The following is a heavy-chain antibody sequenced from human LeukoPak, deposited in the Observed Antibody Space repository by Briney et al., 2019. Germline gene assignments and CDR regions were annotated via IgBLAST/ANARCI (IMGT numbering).Heavy chain of an antibody. V-gene: IGHV1-18*01. D-gene: IGHD1-26*01. CDR3: ARGIRGREFN. J-gene: IGHJ4*02. Sequence: ASVKVSCKASGYPFTSFGISWVRQAPGQGLGWMGWFSAYNGNTNYAKKFQGRVTMTTDTSTSTAYIKQRSPRSDGTTVYYCARGIRGREFNWSQGALVTVP. CDR2: FSAYNGNT. CDR1: GYPFTSFG.